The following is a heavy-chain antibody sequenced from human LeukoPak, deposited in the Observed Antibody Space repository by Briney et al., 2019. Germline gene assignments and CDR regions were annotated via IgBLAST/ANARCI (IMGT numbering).Heavy chain of an antibody. V-gene: IGHV3-49*04. CDR2: IRRSAYGGAA. CDR3: SRNGLVDFGY. Sequence: PGGSLRLSCTTSGFAFDDFATSWVRQPAGKGLEWVGFIRRSAYGGAAEYAASVKGRFIISRDDSKGIAYLQMNSLKTEDTAVYYCSRNGLVDFGYWGQGSRVIVSP. CDR1: GFAFDDFA. J-gene: IGHJ4*02.